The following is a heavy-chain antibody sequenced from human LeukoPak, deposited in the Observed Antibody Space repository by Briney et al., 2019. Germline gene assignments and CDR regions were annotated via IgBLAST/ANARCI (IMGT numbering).Heavy chain of an antibody. CDR2: TNPDSGGT. CDR1: RYTFTDYY. Sequence: GASVKVSCKASRYTFTDYYIHWVRQAPGQGLGWMGWTNPDSGGTNYAQKFQGRVTVTRDTSINTAYMDLRWLRSDDTGIYYCVRGGSRYCSGTSCPLFDFWGQGTLVTVSS. D-gene: IGHD2-2*01. V-gene: IGHV1-2*02. CDR3: VRGGSRYCSGTSCPLFDF. J-gene: IGHJ4*02.